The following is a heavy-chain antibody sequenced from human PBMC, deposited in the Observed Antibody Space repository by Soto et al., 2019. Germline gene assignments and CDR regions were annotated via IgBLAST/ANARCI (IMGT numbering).Heavy chain of an antibody. CDR1: GYTFTGYY. CDR3: TAELAYCGGDCYFDY. D-gene: IGHD2-21*02. CDR2: INPNSGGT. J-gene: IGHJ4*02. V-gene: IGHV1-2*04. Sequence: GASVKVSCKASGYTFTGYYMHWVRQAPGQGLEWMGWINPNSGGTNYAQKFQGWVTITRDTSTSTAYMELSSLRSDDTAVYYCTAELAYCGGDCYFDYWCQGTLVTVSS.